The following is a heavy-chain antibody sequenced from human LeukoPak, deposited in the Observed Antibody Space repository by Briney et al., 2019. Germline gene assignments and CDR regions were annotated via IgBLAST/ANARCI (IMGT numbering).Heavy chain of an antibody. CDR3: ARVSVGATTRDY. D-gene: IGHD1-26*01. CDR1: GYTFTGYY. V-gene: IGHV1-2*06. J-gene: IGHJ4*02. CDR2: INPNSGGT. Sequence: ASVKVSCKASGYTFTGYYMHWVRQAPGQGLVWMGRINPNSGGTNYAQKFQGRVTMTRDTSISTAYMELSRLRSDDTAVYYCARVSVGATTRDYWGQGTLVTVSS.